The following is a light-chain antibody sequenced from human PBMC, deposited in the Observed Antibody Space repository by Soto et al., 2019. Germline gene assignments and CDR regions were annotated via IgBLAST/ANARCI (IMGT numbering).Light chain of an antibody. Sequence: DIQMTQSPSSVSASVGDRVTITCRASQDISTYLAWYQQKPGKAPRLLIFAASSLQSGVPFRFSGSGSGTDFTLAISSLQPEDFAIYYCQQSNIFPLTFGGGTRVEIK. J-gene: IGKJ4*02. CDR3: QQSNIFPLT. CDR2: AAS. CDR1: QDISTY. V-gene: IGKV1-12*01.